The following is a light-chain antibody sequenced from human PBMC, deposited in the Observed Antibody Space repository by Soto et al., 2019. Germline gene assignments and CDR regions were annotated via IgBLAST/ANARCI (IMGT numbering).Light chain of an antibody. J-gene: IGKJ2*01. Sequence: VMAQAAASLSVSAGESVTLSCRASQSVASNLAWYQQKPGQAPRLLIYDASNRATGIPARFSGSGSGTDFTLTISSLEPEDSAVYNCQQYNKWPRTLGQGTMVDVK. V-gene: IGKV3D-15*01. CDR3: QQYNKWPRT. CDR2: DAS. CDR1: QSVASN.